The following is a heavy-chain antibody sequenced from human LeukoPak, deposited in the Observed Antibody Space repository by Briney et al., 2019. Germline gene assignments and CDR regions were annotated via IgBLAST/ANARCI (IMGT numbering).Heavy chain of an antibody. J-gene: IGHJ4*02. D-gene: IGHD2-15*01. CDR2: IYYSGST. Sequence: SETLSLTCTVSGDSISSTNYYWGWIRQPPGKGLEWIGYIYYSGSTNYNPSLKSRVTISVDTSKNQFSLKLSSVTAADTAVHYCARGEDFFDYWGQGTLVTVSS. CDR1: GDSISSTNYY. V-gene: IGHV4-61*05. CDR3: ARGEDFFDY.